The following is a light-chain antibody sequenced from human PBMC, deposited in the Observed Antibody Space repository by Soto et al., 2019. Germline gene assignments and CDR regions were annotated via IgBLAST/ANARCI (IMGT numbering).Light chain of an antibody. Sequence: EIVFTPAPAAPSKTTGERAALSCRASQSVSGNLAWYQQTPGQAPRLLIYGASTRATGIPARFSGSGFGTEFTLTISSLKSEDFAVYYCQQYNYRPPAFGQGTRLEIK. CDR2: GAS. CDR3: QQYNYRPPA. CDR1: QSVSGN. V-gene: IGKV3-15*01. J-gene: IGKJ5*01.